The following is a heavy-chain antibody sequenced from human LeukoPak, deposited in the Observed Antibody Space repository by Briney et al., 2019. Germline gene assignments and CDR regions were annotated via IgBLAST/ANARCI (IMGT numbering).Heavy chain of an antibody. Sequence: PSETLSLTCTVSGGSISSYYWSWIRQPPGKGLEWIGYIYYSGSTNYNPSLKSRVTISVDTSKNQFSLELSSVTAADTAVYYCARDRGGGYTDYWGQGTLVTVSS. J-gene: IGHJ4*02. CDR2: IYYSGST. CDR3: ARDRGGGYTDY. V-gene: IGHV4-59*01. CDR1: GGSISSYY. D-gene: IGHD6-25*01.